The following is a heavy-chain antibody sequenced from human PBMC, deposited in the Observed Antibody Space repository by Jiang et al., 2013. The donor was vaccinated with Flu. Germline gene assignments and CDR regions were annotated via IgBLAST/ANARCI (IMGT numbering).Heavy chain of an antibody. V-gene: IGHV5-51*01. CDR2: DSDT. CDR3: ARGSGSFDTYYYYGMDV. Sequence: DSDTKYSPSFQGQVTISADKSISIAYLQWSSLKASDTAMYYCARGSGSFDTYYYYGMDVWGQGTTVTVSS. J-gene: IGHJ6*02. D-gene: IGHD1-26*01.